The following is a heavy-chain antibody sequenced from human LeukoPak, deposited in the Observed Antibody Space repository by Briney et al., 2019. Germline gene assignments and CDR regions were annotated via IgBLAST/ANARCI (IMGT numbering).Heavy chain of an antibody. J-gene: IGHJ4*02. Sequence: GGSLRLSCAASGFTFGDYAMTWFRQAPRKGLEWVGFIRSKAYGWTTQYAASVKGRFTISGDDSKSIAYLQMNTLKTEDTALYYCARGGYQFDYWGQGTLVTVSS. CDR1: GFTFGDYA. CDR2: IRSKAYGWTT. D-gene: IGHD3-16*02. CDR3: ARGGYQFDY. V-gene: IGHV3-49*03.